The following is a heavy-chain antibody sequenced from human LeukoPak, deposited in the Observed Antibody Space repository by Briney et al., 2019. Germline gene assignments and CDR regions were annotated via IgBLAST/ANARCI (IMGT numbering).Heavy chain of an antibody. J-gene: IGHJ6*03. CDR3: ARSNSINYDFWSGSWTYYMDV. V-gene: IGHV4-59*01. Sequence: KPSETLSLTCTVSGGSIGTYYWSWTRQPPGKGLECIGYIYNSGSTNYSPSLKSRVTISVDTSKNQFSLKVSSVTAADTAVYYCARSNSINYDFWSGSWTYYMDVWGKGTTVTVSS. CDR1: GGSIGTYY. CDR2: IYNSGST. D-gene: IGHD3-3*01.